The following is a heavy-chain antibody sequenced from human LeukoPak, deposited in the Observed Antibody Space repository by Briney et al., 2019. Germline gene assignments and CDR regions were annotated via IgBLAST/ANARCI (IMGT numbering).Heavy chain of an antibody. V-gene: IGHV3-23*01. Sequence: GGSLRLSCAASGFTFSSYGMSWVRQAPGKGLEWVSAISGSGGSTHYADSVKGRFTLSRDNSKNTLYLQMNSLRAEDTALYYCAKDRDDGFDYWGQGTLVTVSS. CDR2: ISGSGGST. CDR1: GFTFSSYG. CDR3: AKDRDDGFDY. D-gene: IGHD1-1*01. J-gene: IGHJ4*02.